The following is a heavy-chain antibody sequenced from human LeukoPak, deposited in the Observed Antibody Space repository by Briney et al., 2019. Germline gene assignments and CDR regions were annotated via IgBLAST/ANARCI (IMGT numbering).Heavy chain of an antibody. CDR3: ARGYSYQWIIDY. V-gene: IGHV1-2*02. D-gene: IGHD5-18*01. CDR1: GYTFTGYY. Sequence: ASVKVSCKASGYTFTGYYMHWVRQAPGQGREWMGWINPNSGGTNYAQKFQGRVTMTRDTSISTAYMELSRLRSDDTAVYCCARGYSYQWIIDYWGQGTLVTVSS. J-gene: IGHJ4*02. CDR2: INPNSGGT.